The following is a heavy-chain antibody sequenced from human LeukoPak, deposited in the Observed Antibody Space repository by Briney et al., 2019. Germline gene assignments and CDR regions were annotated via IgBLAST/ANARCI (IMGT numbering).Heavy chain of an antibody. CDR3: ARGPLVPAYYYYYYYMDV. V-gene: IGHV1-69*01. CDR1: GGTFSSYA. Sequence: SVKVSCRASGGTFSSYAISWVRQAPGQGLEWMGGIIPIFGTANYAQKFQGRVTITADESTSTAYMELSSLRSEDTAVYYCARGPLVPAYYYYYYYMDVWGKGTTVTVSS. J-gene: IGHJ6*03. CDR2: IIPIFGTA. D-gene: IGHD2-8*02.